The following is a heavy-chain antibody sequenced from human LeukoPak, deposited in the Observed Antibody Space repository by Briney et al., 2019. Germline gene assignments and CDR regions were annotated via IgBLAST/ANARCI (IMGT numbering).Heavy chain of an antibody. Sequence: PSETLSLTCTVSGGSISSSSYYWSWIRQPPGKGLEWIGYIYYSGSTNYNPSLKSRVTISVDTSKNQFSLKLSSVTAADTAVYYCARGGMNWFDPWGQGTLVTVSS. CDR2: IYYSGST. V-gene: IGHV4-61*01. CDR1: GGSISSSSYY. CDR3: ARGGMNWFDP. J-gene: IGHJ5*02.